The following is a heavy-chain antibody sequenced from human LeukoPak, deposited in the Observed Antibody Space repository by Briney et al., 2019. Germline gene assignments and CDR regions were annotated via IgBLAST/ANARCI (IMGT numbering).Heavy chain of an antibody. V-gene: IGHV3-48*03. CDR1: GFTFSSYE. J-gene: IGHJ6*03. Sequence: PGGSLRLSCAASGFTFSSYEMNWVRQAPGKGLEWVSYISSSGSTIYYADSVKGRFTISRDNAKNSLYLQMNSLRAENTALYYCAKGSGYYYYYYYMDVWGKGTTVTISS. CDR3: AKGSGYYYYYYYMDV. D-gene: IGHD3-22*01. CDR2: ISSSGSTI.